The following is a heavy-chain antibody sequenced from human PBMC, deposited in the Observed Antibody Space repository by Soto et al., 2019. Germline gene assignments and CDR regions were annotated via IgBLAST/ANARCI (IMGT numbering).Heavy chain of an antibody. Sequence: AASVKVSCKASGGTFSSYAISWVRQAPGQGLEWMGGIIPIFGTANYAQKFQGRVTITADESTSTAYMELSSLRSEDTAVYYCARGGLVGVVVTAIQTDAFDIWGQGTMVTVSS. CDR3: ARGGLVGVVVTAIQTDAFDI. CDR2: IIPIFGTA. J-gene: IGHJ3*02. V-gene: IGHV1-69*13. D-gene: IGHD2-21*02. CDR1: GGTFSSYA.